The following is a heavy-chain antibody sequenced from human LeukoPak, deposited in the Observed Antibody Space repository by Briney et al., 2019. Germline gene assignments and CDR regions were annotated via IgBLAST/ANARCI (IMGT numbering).Heavy chain of an antibody. CDR3: ARRDSSNWWNDY. D-gene: IGHD6-13*01. J-gene: IGHJ4*02. V-gene: IGHV5-10-1*04. CDR2: IDPSDSYT. CDR1: GYSFTSYW. Sequence: GDSLKISCKGSGYSFTSYWIGWVRQMPGKGLEWMGRIDPSDSYTNYSPSFQGQVTISTDKSISTAYLQWSSLKASDTAMYYCARRDSSNWWNDYWGQGTLVTVSS.